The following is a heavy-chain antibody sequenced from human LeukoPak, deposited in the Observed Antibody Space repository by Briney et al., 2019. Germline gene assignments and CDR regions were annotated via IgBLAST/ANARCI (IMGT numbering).Heavy chain of an antibody. CDR1: GFTFSGYW. Sequence: PGGSLRLSCTASGFTFSGYWMNWVRQAPGKGLEWVAVIWYDGSNKYYADSVKGRFTISRDNSKNTLYLQMNSLRAEDTAVYYCARDRYSSGWDDFDYWGQGTLVTVSS. CDR3: ARDRYSSGWDDFDY. V-gene: IGHV3-33*08. CDR2: IWYDGSNK. D-gene: IGHD6-19*01. J-gene: IGHJ4*02.